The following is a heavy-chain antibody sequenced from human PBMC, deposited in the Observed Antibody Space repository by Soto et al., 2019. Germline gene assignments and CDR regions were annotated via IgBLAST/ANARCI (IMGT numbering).Heavy chain of an antibody. J-gene: IGHJ6*02. D-gene: IGHD3-3*01. CDR3: ARNFGVVISPADYYYGMDV. V-gene: IGHV1-18*01. CDR2: ISAYNGNT. Sequence: ASVKVSCKASGYTLTSYGISWVRQAPGQGLEWMGWISAYNGNTNYAQKLQGRVTMTTDTSTSTAYMELRSLRSDDTAVYYCARNFGVVISPADYYYGMDVWGQGTTVTVSS. CDR1: GYTLTSYG.